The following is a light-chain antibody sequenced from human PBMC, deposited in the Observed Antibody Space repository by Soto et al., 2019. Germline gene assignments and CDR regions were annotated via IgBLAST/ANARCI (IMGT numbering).Light chain of an antibody. Sequence: DIQLTQSPSTLSASVEDRVTLTCLASQSISSWLAWYQQKPGKAPELLIYAASTLQSGVPSRFSGSGSGTEFTLTISSLQSDDFATYYCQQYDSYRTFGQGTKVDIK. V-gene: IGKV1-5*01. CDR1: QSISSW. J-gene: IGKJ1*01. CDR2: AAS. CDR3: QQYDSYRT.